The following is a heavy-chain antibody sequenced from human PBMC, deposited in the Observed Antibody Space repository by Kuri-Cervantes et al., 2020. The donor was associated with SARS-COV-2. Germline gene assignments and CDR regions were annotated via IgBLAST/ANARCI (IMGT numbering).Heavy chain of an antibody. Sequence: GESLKISCAASGFTFSGHWIHWVRQAPGKGLVWVSRINPDGSYTNNADSVKGRFTLSGDNAKNSLYLQMNSLRAEDTTVYYCARDRSVVPAAIHEVILDGMDVWGQGTTVTVSS. V-gene: IGHV3-74*01. J-gene: IGHJ6*02. CDR3: ARDRSVVPAAIHEVILDGMDV. CDR1: GFTFSGHW. CDR2: INPDGSYT. D-gene: IGHD2-2*01.